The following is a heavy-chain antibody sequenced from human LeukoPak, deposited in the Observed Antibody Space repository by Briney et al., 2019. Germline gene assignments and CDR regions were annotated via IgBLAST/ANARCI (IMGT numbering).Heavy chain of an antibody. Sequence: SETLSLTCTVSGGSISSYYWSWIRQPPGKGLEWIGYIYYSGSTNYNPSLKSRVTISVDTSKNQFSLRLSSVTAVDTAVYYCARHSTPYSSSWYDWFDPWGQGTLVTVSS. J-gene: IGHJ5*02. D-gene: IGHD6-13*01. V-gene: IGHV4-59*08. CDR2: IYYSGST. CDR1: GGSISSYY. CDR3: ARHSTPYSSSWYDWFDP.